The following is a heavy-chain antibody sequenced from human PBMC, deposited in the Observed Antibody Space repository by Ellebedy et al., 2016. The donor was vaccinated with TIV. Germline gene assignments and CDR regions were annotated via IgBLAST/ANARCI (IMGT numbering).Heavy chain of an antibody. V-gene: IGHV1-2*02. D-gene: IGHD1-26*01. CDR3: AIGGGSYYWLNP. CDR2: INPNSGGT. J-gene: IGHJ5*02. CDR1: GYTFTGYY. Sequence: AASVKVSCKASGYTFTGYYMHWVRQAPGQGLEWMGWINPNSGGTNYAQKFQGRVTMTRDPSISTAYMELSRLRSDDTAVYYGAIGGGSYYWLNPWGQGTLVTVSP.